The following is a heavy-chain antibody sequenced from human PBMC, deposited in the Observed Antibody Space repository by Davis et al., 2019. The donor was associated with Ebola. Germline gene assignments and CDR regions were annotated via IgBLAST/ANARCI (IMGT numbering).Heavy chain of an antibody. CDR1: GYTFTGYY. J-gene: IGHJ5*02. CDR3: ARAPWCSSTSCYTRGNWFDP. CDR2: INPNSGGT. V-gene: IGHV1-2*02. D-gene: IGHD2-2*02. Sequence: ASVKVSCKASGYTFTGYYMHWVRQAPGQGLEWMGWINPNSGGTNYAQKFQGRVTMTRDTSISTAYMELSRLRSDDTAVYYCARAPWCSSTSCYTRGNWFDPWGQGTLVTVSS.